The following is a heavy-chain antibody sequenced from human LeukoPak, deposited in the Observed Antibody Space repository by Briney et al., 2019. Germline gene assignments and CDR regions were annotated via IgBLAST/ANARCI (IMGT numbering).Heavy chain of an antibody. D-gene: IGHD3-3*01. J-gene: IGHJ4*02. V-gene: IGHV4-38-2*02. CDR1: GYSISSGYY. CDR3: ARENYDSNYFDY. CDR2: IYHSGST. Sequence: PSETLSLTCAVSGYSISSGYYWGWIRQPPGKGLEWIGSIYHSGSTYYNPSLKSRVTIPVDTSKNQFSLKLSSVTAADTAVYYCARENYDSNYFDYWGQGTLVTVSS.